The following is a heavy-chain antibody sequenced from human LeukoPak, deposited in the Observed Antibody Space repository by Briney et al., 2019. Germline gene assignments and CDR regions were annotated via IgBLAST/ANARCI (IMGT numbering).Heavy chain of an antibody. J-gene: IGHJ4*02. D-gene: IGHD3-22*01. V-gene: IGHV4-4*02. CDR2: IYHSGST. Sequence: SGTLSLTCAVSGSSISSSNWWSWVRQPPGKGLDWTGEIYHSGSTNYNPSLKSRVTISVDKSKNQFSLKLSSVTAADTAVYYCARTPNYYDSSGYSDYWGQGTLVTVSS. CDR1: GSSISSSNW. CDR3: ARTPNYYDSSGYSDY.